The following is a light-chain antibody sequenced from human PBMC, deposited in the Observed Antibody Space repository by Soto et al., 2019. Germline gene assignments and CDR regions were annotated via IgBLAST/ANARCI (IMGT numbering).Light chain of an antibody. CDR1: QSISSW. V-gene: IGKV1-5*01. Sequence: DIQMTQSPSTLSASVGYRFTISCRASQSISSWLAWYQQRPGKAPNLLISDASSLESGVPSRFSSSGSGTEFTLTISSLQPDDFATYYCKQYDSYWTFGQGNKVDIK. CDR2: DAS. J-gene: IGKJ1*01. CDR3: KQYDSYWT.